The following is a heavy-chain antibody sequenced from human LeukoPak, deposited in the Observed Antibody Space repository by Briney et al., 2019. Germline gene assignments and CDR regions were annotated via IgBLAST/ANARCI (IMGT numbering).Heavy chain of an antibody. CDR1: GASIRSYY. V-gene: IGHV4-59*01. D-gene: IGHD3-10*01. CDR3: VGSIRTYYFDY. CDR2: IYYSGST. Sequence: SSETLSLTCTVSGASIRSYYWSWIRQPPGKGLEWIGYIYYSGSTNYNPSPKSRVTISVDTSKNQFSLKLSSVTAADTAVYYCVGSIRTYYFDYWGQGTLVTVSS. J-gene: IGHJ4*02.